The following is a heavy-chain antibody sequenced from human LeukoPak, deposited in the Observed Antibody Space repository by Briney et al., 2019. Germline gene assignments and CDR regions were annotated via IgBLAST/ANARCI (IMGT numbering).Heavy chain of an antibody. CDR3: ATGKHYYDSSGYYFYYFDY. V-gene: IGHV3-48*01. CDR2: IGPSGTTI. D-gene: IGHD3-22*01. Sequence: PGGSLRLSCAASGFTFSSYAMNWVRQAPGRGLEWVSYIGPSGTTIYYADSVKGRFTISRDNARNSLYLQMNSLRAEDTAVYYCATGKHYYDSSGYYFYYFDYWGQGTLVTVSS. J-gene: IGHJ4*02. CDR1: GFTFSSYA.